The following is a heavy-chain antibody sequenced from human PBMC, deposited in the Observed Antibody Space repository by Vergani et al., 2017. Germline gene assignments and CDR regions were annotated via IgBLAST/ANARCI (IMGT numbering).Heavy chain of an antibody. CDR1: GFTFSSYA. CDR2: ISGSGGST. CDR3: AISGYSSSWYRSRYFDY. J-gene: IGHJ4*02. V-gene: IGHV3-23*01. D-gene: IGHD6-13*01. Sequence: EVQLLESGGGLVQPGGSLRLSCAASGFTFSSYAMSWVRQAPGKGLEWVSAISGSGGSTYYADSVKGRFTISRDNSKNTLYLQMNSLRAEDTAVYYCAISGYSSSWYRSRYFDYWGQGTLVTVS.